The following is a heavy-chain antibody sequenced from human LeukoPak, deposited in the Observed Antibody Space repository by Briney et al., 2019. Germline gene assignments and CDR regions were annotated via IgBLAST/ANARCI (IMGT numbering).Heavy chain of an antibody. J-gene: IGHJ5*02. CDR2: IYYSGCT. Sequence: SETLSLTCTVSVGSLSSYYWSWLRQPPARGLEWIGYIYYSGCTNYNPSRTSRVTISVDTTKNQFSLKLSSVTAADTAVYYCARDTYYYDSSGPRFDPWGQGTLVTVSS. V-gene: IGHV4-59*01. CDR1: VGSLSSYY. D-gene: IGHD3-22*01. CDR3: ARDTYYYDSSGPRFDP.